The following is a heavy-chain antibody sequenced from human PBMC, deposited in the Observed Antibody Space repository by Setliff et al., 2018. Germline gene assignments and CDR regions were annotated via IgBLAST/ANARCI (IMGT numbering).Heavy chain of an antibody. D-gene: IGHD2-8*01. J-gene: IGHJ4*02. CDR3: SRLVRYCTTTTCQRASGAEF. CDR1: GYLLTSYG. Sequence: ASVKVSCKTSGYLLTSYGLTWVRQAPGQGLEWMGWISTYTGNTNYAQKLQGRITMTTDTSTSTAYMELRSLTSDDTAVYYCSRLVRYCTTTTCQRASGAEFWGQGTLVTVSS. V-gene: IGHV1-18*01. CDR2: ISTYTGNT.